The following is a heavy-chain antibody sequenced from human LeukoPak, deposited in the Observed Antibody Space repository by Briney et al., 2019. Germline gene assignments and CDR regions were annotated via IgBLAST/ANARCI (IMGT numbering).Heavy chain of an antibody. D-gene: IGHD1-7*01. CDR3: ARVVTGTTYLRLYYFDS. CDR1: GFTVSSNY. J-gene: IGHJ4*02. CDR2: IYSDGST. Sequence: GGSLRLSCAASGFTVSSNYMSWVRQAPGKGLEWVSFIYSDGSTYYADSVKGRFTISRDTSKNTLYLQTNSLRAEDTAVYFCARVVTGTTYLRLYYFDSWGQGTLVTVSS. V-gene: IGHV3-53*01.